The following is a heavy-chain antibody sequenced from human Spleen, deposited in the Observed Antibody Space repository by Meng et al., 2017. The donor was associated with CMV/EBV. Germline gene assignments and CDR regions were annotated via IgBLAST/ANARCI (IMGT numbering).Heavy chain of an antibody. V-gene: IGHV3-49*04. CDR3: TRADTWGDYYYGMDV. CDR2: IRSKAYGRTT. Sequence: GESLKIYCSASGFTFGDYAMSWVRQAPGKGLEWVGFIRSKAYGRTTEYAASVKGRFTSPSDDSKSIAYLQMNSMKIEDTAVYYGTRADTWGDYYYGMDVWGQGTTVTVSS. CDR1: GFTFGDYA. D-gene: IGHD3-16*01. J-gene: IGHJ6*02.